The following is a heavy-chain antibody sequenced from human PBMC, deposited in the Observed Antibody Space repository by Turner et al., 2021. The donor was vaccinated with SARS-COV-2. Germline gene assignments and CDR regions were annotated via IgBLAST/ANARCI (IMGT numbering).Heavy chain of an antibody. CDR3: ARDYPYCTNGVCYTSYYGMDV. V-gene: IGHV3-30*04. CDR1: GFTFRSYA. D-gene: IGHD2-8*01. Sequence: QVHLVESGGGVVQPGRSLRLSCAASGFTFRSYAMHWVRQAPGKVLEWVAVISYDGINKHYADSVKGRFTISRDNSKNTLDLQMNSLRDDDTVVYYCARDYPYCTNGVCYTSYYGMDVWGQGTTVTVSS. J-gene: IGHJ6*02. CDR2: ISYDGINK.